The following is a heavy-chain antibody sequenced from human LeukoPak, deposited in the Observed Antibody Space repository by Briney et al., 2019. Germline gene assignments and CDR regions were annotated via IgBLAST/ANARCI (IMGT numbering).Heavy chain of an antibody. D-gene: IGHD2-15*01. V-gene: IGHV4-30-2*01. CDR3: ARDFGHCDTSSCSDALDI. J-gene: IGHJ3*02. CDR1: GASIRSGNYY. CDR2: IYHDGTT. Sequence: PSETLSLTCTVSGASIRSGNYYWNWIRQPPGRGLEWIGYIYHDGTTYYNPSLKTRVTISLGRSDNQISLKVSSATAADTAMYYCARDFGHCDTSSCSDALDIWGQGRMVIVSP.